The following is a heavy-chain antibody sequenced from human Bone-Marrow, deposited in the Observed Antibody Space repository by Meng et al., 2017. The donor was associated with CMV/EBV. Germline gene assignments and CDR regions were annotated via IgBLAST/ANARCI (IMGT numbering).Heavy chain of an antibody. Sequence: SVKVSCKASGGTFSSYAISWVRQAPGQGLEWMGGIIPIFGTANYAQKFQGRVTITTDESTSTAYMELSSLRSEDTAVYYCADHSSSSRKGTIDYYYYDMDVWGQGTTVTVSS. D-gene: IGHD6-6*01. CDR2: IIPIFGTA. V-gene: IGHV1-69*05. CDR1: GGTFSSYA. J-gene: IGHJ6*02. CDR3: ADHSSSSRKGTIDYYYYDMDV.